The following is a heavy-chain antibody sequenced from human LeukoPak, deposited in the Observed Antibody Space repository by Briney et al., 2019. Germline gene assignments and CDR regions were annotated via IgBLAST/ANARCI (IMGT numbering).Heavy chain of an antibody. CDR3: ARGYCTNGVCYTRFDY. CDR2: INPNSGGT. J-gene: IGHJ4*02. Sequence: ASVKVSCKASGYTFTGYYMHWVRQAPGQGLEWMGWINPNSGGTNYAQKFQGRVTMTRDTSTSTAYMELSRLRSDDTAVYYCARGYCTNGVCYTRFDYWGQGTLVTVSS. D-gene: IGHD2-8*01. V-gene: IGHV1-2*02. CDR1: GYTFTGYY.